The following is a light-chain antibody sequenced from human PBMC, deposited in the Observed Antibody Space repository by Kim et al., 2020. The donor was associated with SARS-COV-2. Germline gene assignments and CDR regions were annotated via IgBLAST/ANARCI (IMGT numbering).Light chain of an antibody. J-gene: IGKJ1*01. Sequence: AAVGDRVTITCRASQDISRDVNWYQQKPGKAPKLLIYTASSLQSGVPSRFTRSGSETDFTLTITSLQPEDFATYYCQQTSSAPRTFDQGTKVDIK. CDR1: QDISRD. V-gene: IGKV1-39*01. CDR2: TAS. CDR3: QQTSSAPRT.